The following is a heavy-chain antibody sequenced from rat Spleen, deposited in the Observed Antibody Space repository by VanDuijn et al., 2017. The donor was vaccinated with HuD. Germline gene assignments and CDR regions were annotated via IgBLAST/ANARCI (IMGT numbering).Heavy chain of an antibody. CDR1: GFTFRNHG. D-gene: IGHD1-4*01. J-gene: IGHJ3*01. CDR3: ATDDSRVSRFAY. CDR2: ISPSSGTT. Sequence: EVQLVESGGGLVQPGRSLTLPCAASGFTFRNHGMYLIRQAPTKYLEWVASISPSSGTTYYRDFVNGRFTIFRDNAKNTLYLQMDSLRSEDTATYYCATDDSRVSRFAYWGQGTLVTVSS. V-gene: IGHV5-19*01.